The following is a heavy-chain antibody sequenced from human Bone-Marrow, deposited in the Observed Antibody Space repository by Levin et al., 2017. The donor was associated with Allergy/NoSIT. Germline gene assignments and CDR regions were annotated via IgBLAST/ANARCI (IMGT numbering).Heavy chain of an antibody. V-gene: IGHV1-69*06. D-gene: IGHD3-3*01. Sequence: ASVKVSCKSSGGTFSSYVISWVRQAPGQGLEWMGGIIPIFSTANYAQQFQGRLTITADKSTSTAYMELSSLRSEDAAVYYCARDGFGVGPGGDYWGQGTLVTVSS. CDR2: IIPIFSTA. J-gene: IGHJ4*02. CDR1: GGTFSSYV. CDR3: ARDGFGVGPGGDY.